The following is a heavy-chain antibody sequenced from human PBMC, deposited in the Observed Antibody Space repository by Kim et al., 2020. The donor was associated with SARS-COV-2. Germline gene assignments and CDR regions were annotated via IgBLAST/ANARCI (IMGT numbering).Heavy chain of an antibody. CDR2: IYSGGST. J-gene: IGHJ4*02. D-gene: IGHD1-26*01. Sequence: GGSLRLSCAASGITVSSNYMIWVRQAPGKGLEWVSIIYSGGSTYYADSVKGRFTISRDNSKNTLYLQMNSLRAEDTAVYYCARLYSGSYIDYWGQGTLVTVSS. CDR1: GITVSSNY. CDR3: ARLYSGSYIDY. V-gene: IGHV3-66*01.